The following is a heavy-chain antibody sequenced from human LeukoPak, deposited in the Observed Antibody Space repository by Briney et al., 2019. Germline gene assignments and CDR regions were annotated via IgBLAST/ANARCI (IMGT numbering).Heavy chain of an antibody. J-gene: IGHJ4*02. D-gene: IGHD5-12*01. V-gene: IGHV3-23*01. CDR2: ISGSGGNA. CDR3: AKVVSGYHFDY. CDR1: GFTFSRYG. Sequence: PGGSLRLPCAASGFTFSRYGMSWVRRAPGKGPEWVSGISGSGGNAYYADSVKGRFTISRDNSQNTLYLQMNTLRAEDTAVYYCAKVVSGYHFDYWGQGTLVTVSS.